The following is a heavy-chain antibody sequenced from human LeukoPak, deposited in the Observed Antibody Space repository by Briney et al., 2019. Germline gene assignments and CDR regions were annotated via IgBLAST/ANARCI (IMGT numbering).Heavy chain of an antibody. CDR2: ISGSGGST. Sequence: GGSLRLSCAASGFALNSCAMTWVRQAPGKGLEWVSAISGSGGSTYYADSVKGRFTISRDNSKNTLYLQMNSLRAEDTAVYYCAKRPSYSSSWYAFDYWGQGTLVTVSS. J-gene: IGHJ4*02. D-gene: IGHD6-13*01. V-gene: IGHV3-23*01. CDR3: AKRPSYSSSWYAFDY. CDR1: GFALNSCA.